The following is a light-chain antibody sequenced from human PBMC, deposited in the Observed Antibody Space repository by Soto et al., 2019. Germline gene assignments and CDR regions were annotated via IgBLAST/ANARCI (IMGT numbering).Light chain of an antibody. CDR2: GNS. V-gene: IGLV1-40*01. CDR1: SSNIGAGYD. Sequence: QSVLTQPPSVSGAPGQRVTISCTGSSSNIGAGYDVHWYQQLPGTAPKLLISGNSNRPSGVPDRFSGSKSGTSASLAITGLQAEDEADYYCSSYTSSSTRVVFGGGTKVTVL. CDR3: SSYTSSSTRVV. J-gene: IGLJ2*01.